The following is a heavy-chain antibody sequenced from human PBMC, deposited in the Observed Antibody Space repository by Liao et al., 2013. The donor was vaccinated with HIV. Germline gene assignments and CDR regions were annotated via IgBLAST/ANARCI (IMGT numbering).Heavy chain of an antibody. CDR3: ARASHDFWSGYYIDN. J-gene: IGHJ4*02. D-gene: IGHD3-3*01. CDR1: GGSISSYY. Sequence: QVQLQESGPGLVRPSETLSLTCTVSGGSISSYYWTWIRQPAGKGLEWIGRIFSSGSTTYNPSLKSRLTMSVDTSKNQFSLKLNSVTAADTAVYYCARASHDFWSGYYIDNWGQGTLVTVSS. CDR2: IFSSGST. V-gene: IGHV4-4*07.